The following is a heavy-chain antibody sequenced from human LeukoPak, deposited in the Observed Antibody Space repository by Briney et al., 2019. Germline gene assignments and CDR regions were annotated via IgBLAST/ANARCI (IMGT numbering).Heavy chain of an antibody. Sequence: SETLSLTCAVYGGSFSGYYWSWIRQPPGKGLEWIGEINHSGSTNYNPSLKSRVTISVDTSKNQFSLKLSSVTAADTAVYYCARADDFWSGYYRNYYYYYMDVWGKGTTVTVPS. J-gene: IGHJ6*03. D-gene: IGHD3-3*01. CDR3: ARADDFWSGYYRNYYYYYMDV. CDR1: GGSFSGYY. CDR2: INHSGST. V-gene: IGHV4-34*01.